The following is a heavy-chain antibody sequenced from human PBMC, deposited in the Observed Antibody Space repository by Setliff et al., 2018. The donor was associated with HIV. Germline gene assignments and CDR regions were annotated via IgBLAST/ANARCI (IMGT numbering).Heavy chain of an antibody. Sequence: ASVKVSCKASGYTFTDYYVHWVRQAPGQGLEWLGTLNPNGGSTTYAQKFQGRVTMTRDTSTSTVYMELRSLRSEDTAVYYCARVQTVIPPSFDHWGQGTLVTVSS. CDR1: GYTFTDYY. J-gene: IGHJ4*02. CDR2: LNPNGGST. V-gene: IGHV1-46*01. CDR3: ARVQTVIPPSFDH. D-gene: IGHD3-16*02.